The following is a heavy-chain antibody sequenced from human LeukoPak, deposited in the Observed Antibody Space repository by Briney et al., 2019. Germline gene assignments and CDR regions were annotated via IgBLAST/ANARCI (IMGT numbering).Heavy chain of an antibody. CDR2: IYYSGST. D-gene: IGHD3-10*01. V-gene: IGHV4-59*01. J-gene: IGHJ3*02. CDR3: ARDLPYGLGYAFDI. CDR1: GGSISSYY. Sequence: SETLSLTCTVSGGSISSYYWSWIRQPPGKGLEWIGYIYYSGSTNYNPSLKSRVTISVDTSKNQFSLKLSSVTAADTAVYYCARDLPYGLGYAFDIWGQGTMVTVSS.